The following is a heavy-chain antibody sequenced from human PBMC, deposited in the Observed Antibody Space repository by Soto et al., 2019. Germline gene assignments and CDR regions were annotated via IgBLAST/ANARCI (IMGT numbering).Heavy chain of an antibody. CDR2: IYPGASDT. D-gene: IGHD2-15*01. V-gene: IGHV5-51*01. Sequence: GESLKISCKGPGYSFTTYWIGWVRQMPGKGLEWMGIIYPGASDTGYSPSFQGQVTISADKSISTAYLQWSSLKASDTAMYYCARLRYCSGGNCYGDYWGQGTLVTVSS. CDR3: ARLRYCSGGNCYGDY. CDR1: GYSFTTYW. J-gene: IGHJ4*02.